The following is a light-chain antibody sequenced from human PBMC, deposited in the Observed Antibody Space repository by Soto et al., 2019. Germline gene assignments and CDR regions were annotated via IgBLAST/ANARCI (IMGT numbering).Light chain of an antibody. J-gene: IGKJ1*01. CDR1: QSVNSK. CDR3: LQYYDWPKT. Sequence: EIVMTQSPATLSVSPGERATLSCRASQSVNSKLAWYQHIPGQAPRLLIYGATTRATGIPTRFSASESGTEFTLTIGSLQSEDLAVYFCLQYYDWPKTFGQGTKVEIK. V-gene: IGKV3-15*01. CDR2: GAT.